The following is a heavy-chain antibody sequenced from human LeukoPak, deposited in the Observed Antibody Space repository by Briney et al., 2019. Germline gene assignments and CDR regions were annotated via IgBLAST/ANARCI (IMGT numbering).Heavy chain of an antibody. CDR3: AKERSLTGGYSDGYFDH. CDR2: ISDSGSNT. D-gene: IGHD4-23*01. Sequence: GGSLRLSCVASGFSFSNYAMSWVRQTPGKGLEWVSVISDSGSNTYYADSVKGRFTISRDNSKNTLYLQINSLRAEDTALYHCAKERSLTGGYSDGYFDHWGKGTLVAVSS. J-gene: IGHJ4*02. CDR1: GFSFSNYA. V-gene: IGHV3-23*01.